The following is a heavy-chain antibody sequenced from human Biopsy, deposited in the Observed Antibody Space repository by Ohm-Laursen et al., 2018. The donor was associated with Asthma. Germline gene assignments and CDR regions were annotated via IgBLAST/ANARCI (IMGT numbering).Heavy chain of an antibody. J-gene: IGHJ6*02. CDR2: IYFSGTT. Sequence: GALSLTCGLSSGSGGYMRSGNYYWGWVRQPPGKGLGWVGGIYFSGTTYYNPSLESRVPVSADTSKNQFSLKLTSVTAADTAVYYCVRGSSSWHHGPFHYYYGLDVWGQGTTATVSS. D-gene: IGHD6-13*01. CDR1: SGSGGYMRSGNYY. CDR3: VRGSSSWHHGPFHYYYGLDV. V-gene: IGHV4-39*01.